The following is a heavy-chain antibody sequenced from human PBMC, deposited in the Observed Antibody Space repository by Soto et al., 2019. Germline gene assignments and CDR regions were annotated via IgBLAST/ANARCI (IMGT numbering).Heavy chain of an antibody. CDR2: VIPIFGTA. D-gene: IGHD3-10*01. V-gene: IGHV1-69*19. J-gene: IGHJ5*02. CDR1: GGTFSSYA. Sequence: QVQLVQSGAEVKKPGSSVKVSCNASGGTFSSYAISWVRQAPGQGLEWMGGVIPIFGTANYAQKFQGRVPITADESTSTAYMELSSLRSEDTAVYYCARAPPAARVYGSGSYPRFDPWGQGTLVTVSS. CDR3: ARAPPAARVYGSGSYPRFDP.